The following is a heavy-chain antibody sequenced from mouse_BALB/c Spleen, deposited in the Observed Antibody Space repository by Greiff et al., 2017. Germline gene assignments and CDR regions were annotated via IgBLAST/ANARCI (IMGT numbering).Heavy chain of an antibody. V-gene: IGHV1S81*02. CDR3: TLQLGRYYYAMDY. Sequence: VQRVESGAELVKPGASVKLSCKASGYTFTSYYMYWVKQRPGQGLEWIGEINPSNGGTNFNEKFKSKATLTVDKSSSTAYMQLSSLTSEDSAVYYCTLQLGRYYYAMDYWGQGTSVTVSS. CDR2: INPSNGGT. J-gene: IGHJ4*01. D-gene: IGHD4-1*02. CDR1: GYTFTSYY.